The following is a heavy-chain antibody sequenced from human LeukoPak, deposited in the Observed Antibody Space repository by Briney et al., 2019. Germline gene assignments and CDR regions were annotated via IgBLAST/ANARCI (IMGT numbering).Heavy chain of an antibody. V-gene: IGHV4-59*01. J-gene: IGHJ3*02. CDR3: ARTRGRYDAFDI. D-gene: IGHD3-10*01. Sequence: SETLSLTCTVSGGSISSYYWSWIRQPPGKGLGWIGYIYYSGSTNYNPSLKRRVTISVDTSKNQFSLKLSSVTAADTAVYYCARTRGRYDAFDIWGQGTMVTVSS. CDR1: GGSISSYY. CDR2: IYYSGST.